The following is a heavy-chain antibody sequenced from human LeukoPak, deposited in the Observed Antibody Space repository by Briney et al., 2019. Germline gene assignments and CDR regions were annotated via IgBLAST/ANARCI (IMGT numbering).Heavy chain of an antibody. CDR2: ISYDGSNK. Sequence: GGSLRLSCAGSGFTFSSYGMHWVRQAPGKGLEWVAVISYDGSNKYYADSVKGRSTISRDNSKNTLYLQMNSLRAEDTAVYYCAKDPRIMITFGGVIAGDYYFDYWGQGTLVTVSS. D-gene: IGHD3-16*02. CDR3: AKDPRIMITFGGVIAGDYYFDY. CDR1: GFTFSSYG. V-gene: IGHV3-30*18. J-gene: IGHJ4*02.